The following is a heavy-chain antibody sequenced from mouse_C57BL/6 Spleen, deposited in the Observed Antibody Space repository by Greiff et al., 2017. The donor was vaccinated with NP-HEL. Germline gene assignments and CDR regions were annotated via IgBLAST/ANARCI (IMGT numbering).Heavy chain of an antibody. D-gene: IGHD2-1*01. V-gene: IGHV1-50*01. CDR2: IDPSDSYT. CDR1: GYTFTSYW. CDR3: AISCNYPWFAY. Sequence: VQLQQSGAELVKPGASVKLSCKASGYTFTSYWMQWVKQRPGQGLEWIGEIDPSDSYTNYNQKFKGKATLTVDTSSIPAYMQLSSLTSEDSAVYYCAISCNYPWFAYWGQGTLVTVSA. J-gene: IGHJ3*01.